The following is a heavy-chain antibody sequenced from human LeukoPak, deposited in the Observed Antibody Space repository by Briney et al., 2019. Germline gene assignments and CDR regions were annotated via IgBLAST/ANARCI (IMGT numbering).Heavy chain of an antibody. V-gene: IGHV3-74*01. Sequence: GGSLRLSCAASGFTLSSYWMHWVRQAPGEGLVWVSRIDPDGSTTNYADSVKGRFTISRHNSRNTLYLQMNSLRAEDTAVYYCARVDTVMAYYFDLWGQGTLVTVSS. CDR1: GFTLSSYW. CDR3: ARVDTVMAYYFDL. CDR2: IDPDGSTT. J-gene: IGHJ4*02. D-gene: IGHD5-18*01.